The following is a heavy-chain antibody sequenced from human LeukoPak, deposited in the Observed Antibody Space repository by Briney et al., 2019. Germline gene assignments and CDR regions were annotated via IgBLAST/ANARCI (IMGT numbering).Heavy chain of an antibody. CDR2: IYSGGST. V-gene: IGHV3-53*01. D-gene: IGHD4-23*01. Sequence: GGSLRLSCAASGFTVSSNYLSWVRQAPGKGLEWVSIIYSGGSTSYADSVKGRFTISRDNSKNTLYLQMNSLKAEDTAVYYCARGPAVVNPSYWGQGTLVTVPS. J-gene: IGHJ4*02. CDR1: GFTVSSNY. CDR3: ARGPAVVNPSY.